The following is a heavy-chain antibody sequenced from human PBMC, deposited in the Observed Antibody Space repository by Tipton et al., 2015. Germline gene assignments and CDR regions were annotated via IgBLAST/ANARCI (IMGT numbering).Heavy chain of an antibody. CDR2: ICSSGNA. D-gene: IGHD3-10*01. J-gene: IGHJ4*02. V-gene: IGHV4-59*04. Sequence: TLSLTCTVSGTSVNSYYWTWIRQPPGKGLEWVANICSSGNAYYNPSLKSRVTMSADASKTHFSLEVNSVTAADTAVYYCARGLLLWFGMTDYWGQGTLVTVSS. CDR1: GTSVNSYY. CDR3: ARGLLLWFGMTDY.